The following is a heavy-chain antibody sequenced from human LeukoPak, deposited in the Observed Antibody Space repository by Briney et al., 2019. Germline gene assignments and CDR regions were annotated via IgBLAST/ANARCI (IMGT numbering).Heavy chain of an antibody. D-gene: IGHD2-15*01. CDR3: AREGGCSSGSCSGMDV. Sequence: GGSLRLSCAASGFTFSGYGMHWVRQAPGKGLEWVAVIRYDGSNKYYADSVKGRFTISRDNSKNTLYLQMNSLRVEDTAVYYCAREGGCSSGSCSGMDVWGKGTTVTVSS. CDR2: IRYDGSNK. J-gene: IGHJ6*04. V-gene: IGHV3-30*02. CDR1: GFTFSGYG.